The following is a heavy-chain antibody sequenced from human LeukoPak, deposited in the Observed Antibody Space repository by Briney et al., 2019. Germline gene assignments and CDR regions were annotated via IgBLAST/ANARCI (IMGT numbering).Heavy chain of an antibody. V-gene: IGHV4-34*03. J-gene: IGHJ4*02. CDR2: IHYTGAT. CDR3: ARLYYYDSSGPPFDY. CDR1: GGSITGYY. Sequence: PSETLSLTCAVYGGSITGYYWSWIRQTPGRGLEWVGEIHYTGATNYNPSLKSRVTISVDTSKNQFSLKLSSVTAADTAVYYCARLYYYDSSGPPFDYWGQGTLVTVSS. D-gene: IGHD3-22*01.